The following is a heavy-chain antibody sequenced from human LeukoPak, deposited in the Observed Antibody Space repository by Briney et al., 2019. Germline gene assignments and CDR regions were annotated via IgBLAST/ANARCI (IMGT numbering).Heavy chain of an antibody. Sequence: SQTLSLTCTVAGGSISSGSYYWGWIRQPAGKGLEWIGRIYTSGSTNYNPSLKSRVTISVDASKNQFSLKLSSVTAADTAVYYCARGYFDWLSTYFDYWGQGTLVTVSS. D-gene: IGHD3-9*01. V-gene: IGHV4-61*02. CDR2: IYTSGST. CDR3: ARGYFDWLSTYFDY. CDR1: GGSISSGSYY. J-gene: IGHJ4*02.